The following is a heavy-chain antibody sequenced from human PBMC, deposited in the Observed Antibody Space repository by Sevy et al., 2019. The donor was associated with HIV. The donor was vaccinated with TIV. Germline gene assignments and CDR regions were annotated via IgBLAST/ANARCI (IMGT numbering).Heavy chain of an antibody. CDR3: AREGSSGWYGELDY. V-gene: IGHV4-61*02. CDR1: GGSISSGTYY. D-gene: IGHD6-19*01. J-gene: IGHJ4*02. Sequence: SETLSLTCTVSGGSISSGTYYWSWIRQTAGKGLEWIGRIYTSGSTNYNPFLKSRVTISVDTSKNQFSLKLSSVTAADTAVYYCAREGSSGWYGELDYWGQGTLVTVSS. CDR2: IYTSGST.